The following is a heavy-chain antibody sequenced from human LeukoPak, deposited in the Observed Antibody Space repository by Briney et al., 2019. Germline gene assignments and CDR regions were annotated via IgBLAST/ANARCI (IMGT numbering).Heavy chain of an antibody. V-gene: IGHV3-23*01. CDR2: ISGSGGST. CDR1: GFTFSSYA. Sequence: GGSLRLSCAASGFTFSSYAMSWVRQAPGRGLEWVSAISGSGGSTYYADSVKGRFTISRDNSKNTLYLQMNSLRAEDTAVYYCAKRGWYYYDSSGYPNPIDYWGQGTLFTVSS. J-gene: IGHJ4*02. D-gene: IGHD3-22*01. CDR3: AKRGWYYYDSSGYPNPIDY.